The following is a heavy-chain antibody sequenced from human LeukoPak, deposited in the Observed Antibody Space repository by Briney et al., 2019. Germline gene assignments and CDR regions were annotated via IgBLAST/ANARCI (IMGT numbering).Heavy chain of an antibody. Sequence: GGSLRLSCAASRLTFSNFGMHWVRQAPGRGLEWVAFIRYDGNNKYYADSVKGRFTISRDNSKNTLYLQMNSLRAEDTAVYYCAKDGQGFDIWGQGTMVTVSS. V-gene: IGHV3-30*02. CDR2: IRYDGNNK. J-gene: IGHJ3*02. CDR1: RLTFSNFG. CDR3: AKDGQGFDI.